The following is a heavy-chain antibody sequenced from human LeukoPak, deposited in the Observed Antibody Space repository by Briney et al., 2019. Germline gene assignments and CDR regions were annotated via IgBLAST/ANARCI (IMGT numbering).Heavy chain of an antibody. CDR3: AKDQGVVVAATYNWFDP. V-gene: IGHV3-74*01. Sequence: GGSLRLSCAASGFTFSSYWMHWVRQAPGKGLVWVSRINTDGSSTSYADSVKGRFTISRDNAKNTLYLQMNSLRAEDTAVYYCAKDQGVVVAATYNWFDPWGQGTLVTVSS. J-gene: IGHJ5*02. CDR2: INTDGSST. D-gene: IGHD2-15*01. CDR1: GFTFSSYW.